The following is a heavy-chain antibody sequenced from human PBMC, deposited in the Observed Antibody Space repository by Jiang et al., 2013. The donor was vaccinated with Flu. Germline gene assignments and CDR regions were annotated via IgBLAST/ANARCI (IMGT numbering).Heavy chain of an antibody. D-gene: IGHD6-13*01. J-gene: IGHJ5*02. CDR2: IYYSGNT. Sequence: LLKPSETLSLTCTVSGGSINTYYWSWIRQSPGKGLEWIGYIYYSGNTNYNPSLKSRVTISVDTSKNQFSLKLTSVTAADTAVYYCAREVQMLVHNWFDPWGQGTLVTVSS. CDR3: AREVQMLVHNWFDP. V-gene: IGHV4-59*01. CDR1: GGSINTYY.